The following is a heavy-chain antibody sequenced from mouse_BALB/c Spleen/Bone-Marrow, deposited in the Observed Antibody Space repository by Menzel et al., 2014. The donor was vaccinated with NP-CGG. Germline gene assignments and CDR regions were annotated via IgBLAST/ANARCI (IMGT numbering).Heavy chain of an antibody. D-gene: IGHD1-1*01. CDR2: INPYNGDT. CDR1: GYSFTGYF. Sequence: EVMLVESGPELVKPGASVKISCKASGYSFTGYFMNWVMQSHGKSLEWIGRINPYNGDTFYNQKFKGKATLTVDKSSSTARMELRSLASEDSAVYYCTRVTTDWYFDVWGAGTTVTVSS. V-gene: IGHV1-20*02. CDR3: TRVTTDWYFDV. J-gene: IGHJ1*01.